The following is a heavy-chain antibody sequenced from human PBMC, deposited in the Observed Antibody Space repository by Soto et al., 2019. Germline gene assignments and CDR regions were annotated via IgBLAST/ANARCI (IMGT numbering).Heavy chain of an antibody. V-gene: IGHV1-18*01. CDR3: ARDLAYCGGDCYPIDY. CDR1: GYTVTSNG. D-gene: IGHD2-21*02. Sequence: QVQLVQSGAEVKKPGASVKVSCKASGYTVTSNGISWVRQAPGQGLEWMGWISAYNGNTNYAQKLQGRVTMTTDTSTSTAYMELRSLRSDDTAVYYCARDLAYCGGDCYPIDYWGQGTLVTVSS. J-gene: IGHJ4*02. CDR2: ISAYNGNT.